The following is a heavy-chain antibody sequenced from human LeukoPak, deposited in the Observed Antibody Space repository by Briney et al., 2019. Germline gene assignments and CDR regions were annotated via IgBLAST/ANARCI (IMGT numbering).Heavy chain of an antibody. D-gene: IGHD4-17*01. J-gene: IGHJ2*01. V-gene: IGHV3-21*01. CDR1: GGSISSYY. CDR2: ISTSSSYI. CDR3: ARPLLSTVTKSYWYFDL. Sequence: ETLSLTCTVSGGSISSYYWSWIRQPPGKGLEWVSSISTSSSYIYYADSVKGRFTISRDNTKKSLYLQMNSLRAEDTAVYYCARPLLSTVTKSYWYFDLWGRGTLVTVSS.